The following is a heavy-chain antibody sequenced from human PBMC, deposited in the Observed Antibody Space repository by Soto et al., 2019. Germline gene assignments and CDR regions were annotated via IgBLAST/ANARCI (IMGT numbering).Heavy chain of an antibody. CDR3: ARDSQSYDFWSGYGMDV. CDR2: ISSSGSTI. J-gene: IGHJ6*02. V-gene: IGHV3-11*01. Sequence: PGGSLRLSCAASGFTFSDYYMSWMRQAPGKGLEWVSYISSSGSTIYYADSVKGRFTISRDNAKNSLYLQMNSLRAEDTAVYYCARDSQSYDFWSGYGMDVWGQGTTVTVSS. CDR1: GFTFSDYY. D-gene: IGHD3-3*01.